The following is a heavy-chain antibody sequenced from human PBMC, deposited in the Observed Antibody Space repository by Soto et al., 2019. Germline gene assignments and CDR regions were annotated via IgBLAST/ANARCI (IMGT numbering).Heavy chain of an antibody. J-gene: IGHJ3*01. CDR1: GFTFSDYW. Sequence: EVQLVESGGGLVQPGESLRLSCAASGFTFSDYWIHWVRQATGKGLVWVSRIKFDGSSANSADSVKGRFTISRDNAKDTVYLQMNSLGAEDTAVYYCARGVRGHYGFDVWGQGTKVTVSS. D-gene: IGHD3-10*01. CDR2: IKFDGSSA. CDR3: ARGVRGHYGFDV. V-gene: IGHV3-74*01.